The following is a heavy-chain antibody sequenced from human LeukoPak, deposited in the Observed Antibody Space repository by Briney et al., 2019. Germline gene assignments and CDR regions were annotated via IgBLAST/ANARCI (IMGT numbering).Heavy chain of an antibody. CDR2: ISYDGSNK. Sequence: PGGSLRLSCAASGFTFSSYAMHWVRQAPGKGVEWVAVISYDGSNKYYADSVKGRFTISRDNSKNTLYLQMNSLRAEDTAVYYCARRGEFDYWGQGTLVTVSS. D-gene: IGHD5-12*01. J-gene: IGHJ4*02. V-gene: IGHV3-30*01. CDR3: ARRGEFDY. CDR1: GFTFSSYA.